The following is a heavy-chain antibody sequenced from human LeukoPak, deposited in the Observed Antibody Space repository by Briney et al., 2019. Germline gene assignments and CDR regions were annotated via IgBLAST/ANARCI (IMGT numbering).Heavy chain of an antibody. J-gene: IGHJ6*02. CDR1: GYTFTGYY. CDR2: INPNSGGT. Sequence: ASVKVSCKASGYTFTGYYMHWVRQAPGQGLEWMGWINPNSGGTNYAQKFQGWVTMTRDTSISTAYMELSRLRSDDTAVYYCARGSGPQMGYYYYGMDVWGQGTTVTVSS. V-gene: IGHV1-2*04. D-gene: IGHD5-12*01. CDR3: ARGSGPQMGYYYYGMDV.